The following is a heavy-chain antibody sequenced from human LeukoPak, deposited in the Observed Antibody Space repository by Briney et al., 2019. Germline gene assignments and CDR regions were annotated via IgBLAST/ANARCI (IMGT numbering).Heavy chain of an antibody. D-gene: IGHD6-19*01. CDR2: IYHSGST. CDR1: GGSISSGGYY. V-gene: IGHV4-30-2*01. Sequence: PSETLSLTCTVSGGSISSGGYYWSWIRQPPGKGLEWIGYIYHSGSTYYNPSLKSRVTISVDRSKNQFSLKLSSVTAADTAVYYCARGPRHLWDSSGWTGGVDYWGQGTLVTVSS. J-gene: IGHJ4*02. CDR3: ARGPRHLWDSSGWTGGVDY.